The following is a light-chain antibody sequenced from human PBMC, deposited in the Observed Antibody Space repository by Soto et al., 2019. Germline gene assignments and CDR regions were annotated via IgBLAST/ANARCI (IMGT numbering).Light chain of an antibody. J-gene: IGKJ1*01. CDR2: AAS. CDR3: LQDYSYPRT. CDR1: QGIRND. V-gene: IGKV1-6*01. Sequence: AIQMTQSPSSLSASVGDRVTITCRASQGIRNDLAWYQQKPGKAPKLLIYAASTLQSGVPSRFSGSGSGTGFTLTISSLQPDDVATYYCLQDYSYPRTFGQGTKVEIK.